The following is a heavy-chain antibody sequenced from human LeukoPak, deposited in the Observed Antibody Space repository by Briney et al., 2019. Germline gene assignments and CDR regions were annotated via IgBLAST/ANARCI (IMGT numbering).Heavy chain of an antibody. CDR1: GFTFSGSA. D-gene: IGHD1-26*01. V-gene: IGHV3-73*01. CDR2: IDKKDKGYATAT. J-gene: IGHJ5*02. CDR3: TRDSGTYNWFDP. Sequence: GGSLRLSCAASGFTFSGSAIHWVRQSSGKGLEWDGQIDKKDKGYATATAYAASVKGRFTISRDDSINTAYLQMKSLKTEDTALYYCTRDSGTYNWFDPWGPGTLVTVSS.